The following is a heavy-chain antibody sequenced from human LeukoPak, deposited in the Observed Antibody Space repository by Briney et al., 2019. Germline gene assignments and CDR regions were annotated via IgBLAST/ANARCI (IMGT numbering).Heavy chain of an antibody. CDR3: AKVMTTVTDDAFDI. CDR1: GFTFSSYG. Sequence: PGGSLRLSCAASGFTFSSYGMHWVRQAPGKGLEWVAVIWYDGSNKYYADSVKGRFTISRDNSKNTLYLRMNSLRAEDTAVYYCAKVMTTVTDDAFDIWGQGTMVTVSS. D-gene: IGHD4-17*01. J-gene: IGHJ3*02. V-gene: IGHV3-33*06. CDR2: IWYDGSNK.